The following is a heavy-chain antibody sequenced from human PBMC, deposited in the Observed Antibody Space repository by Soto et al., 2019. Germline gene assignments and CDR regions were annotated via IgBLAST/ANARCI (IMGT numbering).Heavy chain of an antibody. Sequence: SLTCAVSVCSISSGGYSWSWIRQPPGKGLEWIGYIYHSGSTYYNPSLKSRVTISVDTSKNQFSLKLSSVTAADTAVYYCARDQARYSSSWYEDYYYYGMDVWGQGTTVTVSS. J-gene: IGHJ6*02. CDR2: IYHSGST. CDR1: VCSISSGGYS. V-gene: IGHV4-30-2*01. D-gene: IGHD6-13*01. CDR3: ARDQARYSSSWYEDYYYYGMDV.